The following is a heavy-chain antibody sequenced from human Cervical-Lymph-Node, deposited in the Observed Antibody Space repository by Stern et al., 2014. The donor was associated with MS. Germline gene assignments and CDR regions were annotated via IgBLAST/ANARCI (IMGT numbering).Heavy chain of an antibody. J-gene: IGHJ3*02. CDR2: IYPGDSDT. CDR1: GYSFTSYW. Sequence: VQLVQSGAEVKKPGESLRISCKGSGYSFTSYWIAWVRQMPGKGLEWMGMIYPGDSDTKYSPSFRGQVTLSADTSISSAYLQWRSLKASDTAIYYCARQSAAAGAFDIWGQGTLVTVSS. D-gene: IGHD6-13*01. V-gene: IGHV5-51*01. CDR3: ARQSAAAGAFDI.